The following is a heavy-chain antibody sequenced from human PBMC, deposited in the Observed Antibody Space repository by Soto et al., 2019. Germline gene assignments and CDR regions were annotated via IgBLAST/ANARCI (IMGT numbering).Heavy chain of an antibody. V-gene: IGHV4-4*02. D-gene: IGHD2-2*01. CDR3: ARGAPVAINYYYNGMDV. J-gene: IGHJ6*02. CDR1: GGSISSSNW. Sequence: SETLSLTCAVSGGSISSSNWWSWVRQPPGKGLEWIGEIYHSGSTNYNPSLKSRVTISVDTSKNQFSLKLSSVTAADTAVYYCARGAPVAINYYYNGMDVWGQGTTVTVSS. CDR2: IYHSGST.